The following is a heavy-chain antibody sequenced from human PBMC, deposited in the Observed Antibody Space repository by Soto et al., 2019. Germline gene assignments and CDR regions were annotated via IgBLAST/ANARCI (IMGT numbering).Heavy chain of an antibody. CDR2: IYYSGST. CDR3: ARHGITMVRGASHFDY. D-gene: IGHD3-10*01. V-gene: IGHV4-39*01. J-gene: IGHJ4*02. Sequence: QLQLQESGPGLVKPSETLSLTCTVSGGSISSSSYYWGWIRQPPGKGLEWIGSIYYSGSTYYNPSLKSRVTISVDTSKNQFSLKLSSVTAADTAVYYCARHGITMVRGASHFDYWGQGTLVTVSS. CDR1: GGSISSSSYY.